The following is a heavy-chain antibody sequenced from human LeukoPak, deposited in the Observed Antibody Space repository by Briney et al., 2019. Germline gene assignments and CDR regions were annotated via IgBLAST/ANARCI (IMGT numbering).Heavy chain of an antibody. V-gene: IGHV4-59*08. CDR2: IYYSGST. Sequence: PSDTLSLTCTVSGGAISGYYWSWIRQPAGKGLEWIGYIYYSGSTNYNPSLKSRVTMSVDTAKKQFSLKLSSVTAADTAVYYCARSNTAMADYWGQGTLVTVSS. CDR3: ARSNTAMADY. J-gene: IGHJ4*02. D-gene: IGHD5-18*01. CDR1: GGAISGYY.